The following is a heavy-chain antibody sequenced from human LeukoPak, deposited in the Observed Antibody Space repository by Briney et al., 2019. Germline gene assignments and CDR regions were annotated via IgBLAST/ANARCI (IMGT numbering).Heavy chain of an antibody. CDR1: GGSISSSSYY. V-gene: IGHV4-39*07. J-gene: IGHJ4*02. CDR3: ARSVPDYYDSSGYFDY. D-gene: IGHD3-22*01. Sequence: PSETLSLTCTVSGGSISSSSYYWGWIRQPPGKGLEWIGCIYYSGSTYYNPSLKSLVTISVDTSKNQFSLKLSSVTAADTALYYCARSVPDYYDSSGYFDYWGQGTLVTVSS. CDR2: IYYSGST.